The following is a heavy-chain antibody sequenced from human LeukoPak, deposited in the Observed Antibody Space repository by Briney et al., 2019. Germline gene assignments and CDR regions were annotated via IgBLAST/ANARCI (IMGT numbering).Heavy chain of an antibody. V-gene: IGHV3-21*01. J-gene: IGHJ4*02. CDR3: ARGALVVVPAAIFGPNDY. Sequence: GGSLRLSCAASGFTFSSYSMNWVRQAAGKGLEWVSSISISSSYIYYADSVKGRFTISRDNAKNSLYLQMNSLRAEDTAVYYCARGALVVVPAAIFGPNDYWGQGTLVTVSS. CDR1: GFTFSSYS. D-gene: IGHD2-2*01. CDR2: ISISSSYI.